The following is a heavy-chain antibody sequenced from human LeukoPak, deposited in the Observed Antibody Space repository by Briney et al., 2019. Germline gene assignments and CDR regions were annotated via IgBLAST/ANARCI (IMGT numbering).Heavy chain of an antibody. CDR1: GLTFSNAW. D-gene: IGHD1-1*01. CDR2: IKSKTDGGTA. Sequence: GGSLRLSCAASGLTFSNAWMSWVRQAPGKGLQWVGRIKSKTDGGTADYATPVRGRFIISRDDSKNIMYLQMDSLETDDTAVYYCNVQLTRFTGHFDYWGQGSLVTVSS. CDR3: NVQLTRFTGHFDY. J-gene: IGHJ4*02. V-gene: IGHV3-15*01.